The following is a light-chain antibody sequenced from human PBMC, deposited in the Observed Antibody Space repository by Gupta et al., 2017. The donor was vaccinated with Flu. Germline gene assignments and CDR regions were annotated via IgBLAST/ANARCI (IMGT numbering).Light chain of an antibody. CDR1: SSNLGSNY. J-gene: IGLJ3*02. CDR2: RNN. V-gene: IGLV1-47*01. CDR3: AAWEDSLSGPV. Sequence: QSVLTQPPSASGTPGQRVTISCSGSSSNLGSNYVYWYQQLPGTAPKLLIYRNNQRPSGVPDRFSGSKSGTSASLAISGLRSEGEADYYCAAWEDSLSGPVFGGGTKLTVL.